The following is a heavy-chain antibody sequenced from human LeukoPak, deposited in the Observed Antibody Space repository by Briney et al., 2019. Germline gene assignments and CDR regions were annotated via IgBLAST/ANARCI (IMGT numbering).Heavy chain of an antibody. CDR2: IKQDGSEK. CDR1: GGSISNYY. J-gene: IGHJ3*02. D-gene: IGHD3-22*01. CDR3: AREAYYYDSSGYSDAFDI. V-gene: IGHV3-7*01. Sequence: PSETLSLTCTVSGGSISNYYWSWVRQAPGKGLEWVANIKQDGSEKYYVDSVKGRFTISRDNAKNSLYLQMNSLRAEDTAVYYCAREAYYYDSSGYSDAFDIWGQGTMVTVSS.